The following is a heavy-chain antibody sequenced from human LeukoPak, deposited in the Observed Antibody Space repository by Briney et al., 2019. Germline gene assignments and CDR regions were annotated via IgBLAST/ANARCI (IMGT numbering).Heavy chain of an antibody. D-gene: IGHD5-24*01. CDR2: IYYSGST. Sequence: PSETLSLTCTVSGGSISSSSYYWGWIRQPPGKGLEWIGSIYYSGSTYYNPSLKSRVTISVDTPKNQFSLKLSSVTAADTAVYYCARRGYKYWYFDLWGRGTLVTVSS. CDR1: GGSISSSSYY. V-gene: IGHV4-39*01. J-gene: IGHJ2*01. CDR3: ARRGYKYWYFDL.